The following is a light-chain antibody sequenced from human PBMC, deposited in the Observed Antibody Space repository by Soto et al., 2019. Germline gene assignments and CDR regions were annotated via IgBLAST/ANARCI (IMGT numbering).Light chain of an antibody. V-gene: IGKV3-20*01. J-gene: IGKJ3*01. CDR1: LSVSSSY. CDR3: QQYGSYGP. Sequence: EIVLTQSPGTLSLSPGERATLSCRASLSVSSSYLAWYQQKPGQAPRLLIYGASSRATGIPDRFSGSGSGTDFTLTISRLEPEDFAVYYCQQYGSYGPFGPGTKVD. CDR2: GAS.